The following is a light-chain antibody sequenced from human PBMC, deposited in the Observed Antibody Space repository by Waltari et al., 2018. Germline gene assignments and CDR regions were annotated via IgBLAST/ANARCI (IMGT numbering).Light chain of an antibody. V-gene: IGKV4-1*01. CDR1: QSIFYTSNDKNY. CDR3: QQYYTTPRT. CDR2: WAS. Sequence: DIVMTQSPDSLAVSLGERATLTCQSSQSIFYTSNDKNYLAWYQQRPGQPPKLLIYWASTRASGVPDRFSGSGSGTDFTLTISNLQAEDVSVYFCQQYYTTPRTFGQGTKVEIK. J-gene: IGKJ1*01.